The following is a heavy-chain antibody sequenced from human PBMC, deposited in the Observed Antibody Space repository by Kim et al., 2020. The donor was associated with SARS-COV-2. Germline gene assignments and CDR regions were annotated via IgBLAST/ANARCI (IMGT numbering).Heavy chain of an antibody. Sequence: GGSLRLSCAASGFTFSSNGMHWVRQAPGKGLEWVAVISYDGSNKYYADSVEGRFTISRDNSKNTLYLQMNSLRVEDTAVYYCAKRDVWAFDYWGEGTLVTVSS. V-gene: IGHV3-30*18. CDR1: GFTFSSNG. D-gene: IGHD3-16*01. J-gene: IGHJ4*02. CDR3: AKRDVWAFDY. CDR2: ISYDGSNK.